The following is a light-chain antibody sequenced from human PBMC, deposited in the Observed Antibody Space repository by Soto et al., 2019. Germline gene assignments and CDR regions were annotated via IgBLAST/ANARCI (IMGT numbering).Light chain of an antibody. J-gene: IGLJ1*01. CDR1: PRDVGGYYY. Sequence: LTQPSPLFWSPWPANPISRPGTPRDVGGYYYVSWYQQHPGKAPKLMIYDVSNRPSGVSNRFSGSKSGNTASLTISGLQAEDEADYYCSSYTSGSTPLFVFGTGTKVTVL. V-gene: IGLV2-14*01. CDR3: SSYTSGSTPLFV. CDR2: DVS.